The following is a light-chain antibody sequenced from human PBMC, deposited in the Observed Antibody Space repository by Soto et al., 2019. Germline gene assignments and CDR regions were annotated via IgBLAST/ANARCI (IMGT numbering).Light chain of an antibody. CDR1: QSVSSSN. CDR3: QQYLTSPKT. J-gene: IGKJ1*01. CDR2: GAS. Sequence: PGERATLSCRASQSVSSSNFAWYQQKPAQAPRLLIYGASRRAPGIPERFSGSGSGTDFTLTISRLEPEDFAVYYCQQYLTSPKTFGQGTNVEIK. V-gene: IGKV3-20*01.